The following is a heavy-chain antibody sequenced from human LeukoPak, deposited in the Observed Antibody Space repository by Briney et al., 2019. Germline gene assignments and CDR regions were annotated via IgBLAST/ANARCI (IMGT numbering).Heavy chain of an antibody. CDR2: INHSGST. V-gene: IGHV4-34*01. D-gene: IGHD6-6*01. Sequence: SETLSLTCAVYGGSFSGYYWSWIRQPPGKGLEWIGEINHSGSTNYNPSLKSRVTISVDTSKNQFSLKLSPVTAADTAVYYCAREGGPIIAARTLHDYWGQGTLVTVSS. CDR1: GGSFSGYY. J-gene: IGHJ4*02. CDR3: AREGGPIIAARTLHDY.